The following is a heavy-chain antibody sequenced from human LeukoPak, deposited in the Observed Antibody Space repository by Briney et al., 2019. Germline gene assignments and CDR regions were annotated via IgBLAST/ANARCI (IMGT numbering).Heavy chain of an antibody. J-gene: IGHJ5*02. CDR3: AKGRDKYQLLSKNWFDP. CDR1: GFTFDDYA. D-gene: IGHD2-2*01. V-gene: IGHV3-9*01. Sequence: PGRSLRLSRAASGFTFDDYAMHWVRQAPGKGLEWVSGISWNSGSIGYADSVKGRFTISRDNAKNSLYLQMNSLRAEDTALYYCAKGRDKYQLLSKNWFDPWGQGTLVTVSS. CDR2: ISWNSGSI.